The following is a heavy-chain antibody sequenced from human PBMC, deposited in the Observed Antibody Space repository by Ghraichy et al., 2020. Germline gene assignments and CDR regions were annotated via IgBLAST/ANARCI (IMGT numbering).Heavy chain of an antibody. CDR2: INQDGSEK. Sequence: GGSLTLSCAASGFTFSSYWMTWVRQAPGKGLEWVANINQDGSEKYYVDSVKGRFTISRDNAKNSLYLQMNSLRAEDTALYYCARNRGQWLVYYFDYWGQGTLVTVSS. CDR1: GFTFSSYW. D-gene: IGHD6-19*01. CDR3: ARNRGQWLVYYFDY. V-gene: IGHV3-7*01. J-gene: IGHJ4*02.